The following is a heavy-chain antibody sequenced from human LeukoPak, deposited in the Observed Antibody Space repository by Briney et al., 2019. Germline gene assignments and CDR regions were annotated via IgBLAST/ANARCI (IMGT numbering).Heavy chain of an antibody. CDR3: ARRALRYCSSTSCPAQYYGVDV. Sequence: GGSLRLSCAASGFIFSSYWMSWVRQAPGKGLEWVANIKEDGSEKYYVDSVKGRFTISRDNAKNSLYLQTNSLRAEDTAVYYCARRALRYCSSTSCPAQYYGVDVWSKGTTVTVSS. J-gene: IGHJ6*04. V-gene: IGHV3-7*03. D-gene: IGHD2-2*01. CDR2: IKEDGSEK. CDR1: GFIFSSYW.